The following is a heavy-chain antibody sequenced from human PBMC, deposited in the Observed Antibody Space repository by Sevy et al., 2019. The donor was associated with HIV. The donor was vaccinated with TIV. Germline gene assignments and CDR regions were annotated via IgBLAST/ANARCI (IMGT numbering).Heavy chain of an antibody. V-gene: IGHV4-59*01. D-gene: IGHD6-13*01. CDR3: GRGGGSWYGGYYYYYYMDV. CDR2: IYYSGSI. CDR1: GGSISSYY. Sequence: SETLSLTCTVSGGSISSYYWSWIRQPPGKGLEWIGYIYYSGSINYNPSLKSRVTISVDTSKNQFSLKLSSVTAADTAVYYCGRGGGSWYGGYYYYYYMDVSGKRTSVTVSS. J-gene: IGHJ6*03.